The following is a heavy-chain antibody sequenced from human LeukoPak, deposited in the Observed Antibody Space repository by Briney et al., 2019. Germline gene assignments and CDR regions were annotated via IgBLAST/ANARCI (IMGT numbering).Heavy chain of an antibody. CDR3: VKDLYYDNSGYYSGAFDY. Sequence: GSLRLSCSAPGFTFKKYAMHWVRQAPGKGLEYVSAINSNGGRTYYADSVKGRFTISRDNSKNTLYLQMSSLRVDDTAVYYCVKDLYYDNSGYYSGAFDYWGQGTLVTVSS. D-gene: IGHD3-22*01. V-gene: IGHV3-64D*09. J-gene: IGHJ4*02. CDR2: INSNGGRT. CDR1: GFTFKKYA.